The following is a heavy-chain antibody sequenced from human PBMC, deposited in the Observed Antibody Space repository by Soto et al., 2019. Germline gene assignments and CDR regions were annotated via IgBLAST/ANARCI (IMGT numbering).Heavy chain of an antibody. CDR2: INHSGSA. CDR3: ARGKSMVRGVIIMSWFDP. D-gene: IGHD3-10*01. V-gene: IGHV4-34*01. CDR1: GGSFSGYY. J-gene: IGHJ5*02. Sequence: SETLSLTCAVYGGSFSGYYWSWILQPPWKGLEWIGEINHSGSANYNPSLKSRVTISVDTSKNQFSLKLSSVTAADTAVYYCARGKSMVRGVIIMSWFDPWGQGTLVTVSS.